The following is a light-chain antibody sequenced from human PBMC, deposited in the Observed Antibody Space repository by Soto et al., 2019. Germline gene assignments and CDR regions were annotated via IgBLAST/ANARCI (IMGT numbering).Light chain of an antibody. J-gene: IGKJ5*01. Sequence: IVLTQSPITLSLWPGETAVLSCRASQSISSSLSWYQQRPGQAPRLLIYDASNRAPGIPARFSGSGSGTVFTLTISSLEPKDVALYYCQQRSSWITFGQGTRLEIE. V-gene: IGKV3-11*01. CDR2: DAS. CDR1: QSISSS. CDR3: QQRSSWIT.